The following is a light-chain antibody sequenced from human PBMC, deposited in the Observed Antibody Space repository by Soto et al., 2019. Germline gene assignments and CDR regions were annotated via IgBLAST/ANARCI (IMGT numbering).Light chain of an antibody. CDR3: QQYNSYPWT. Sequence: DIQMTQSPSTLSASVGDRVTITCRASQSISSWLAWYQQKPGKAPKLLIYKASSLESGVPSRFSGSGSGTEVTLTISSLQPDDFATYYFQQYNSYPWTFGQVTKVEIK. CDR2: KAS. CDR1: QSISSW. J-gene: IGKJ1*01. V-gene: IGKV1-5*03.